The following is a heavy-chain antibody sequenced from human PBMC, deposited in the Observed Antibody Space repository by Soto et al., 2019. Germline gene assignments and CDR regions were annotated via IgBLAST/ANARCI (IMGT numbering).Heavy chain of an antibody. V-gene: IGHV1-3*01. CDR1: GYNFTDYS. CDR3: ASGVYCGTTSCYTLGRAYYYYGMDV. J-gene: IGHJ6*02. CDR2: INPDNGYT. D-gene: IGHD2-2*02. Sequence: ASVKVSFKASGYNFTDYSIHWVRQAPGQRLEWMGRINPDNGYTEYSQKFQGRVTITRDTSASTGYMELSSLRSEDTAVYYCASGVYCGTTSCYTLGRAYYYYGMDVWGQGTTVTVSS.